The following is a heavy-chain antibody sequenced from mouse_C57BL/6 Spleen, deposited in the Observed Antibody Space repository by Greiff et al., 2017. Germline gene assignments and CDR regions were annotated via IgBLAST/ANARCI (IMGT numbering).Heavy chain of an antibody. V-gene: IGHV5-17*01. CDR2: ISSGSSTI. Sequence: EVKLVESGGGLVKPGGSLKLSCAASGFTFSDYGMHWVRQAPEKGLEWVAYISSGSSTIYYADTVKGRFTITRDNAKNTLFLQMTSLRSEDTAMYYCARLYYNYFDYWGQGTTLTVSS. CDR1: GFTFSDYG. D-gene: IGHD2-12*01. J-gene: IGHJ2*01. CDR3: ARLYYNYFDY.